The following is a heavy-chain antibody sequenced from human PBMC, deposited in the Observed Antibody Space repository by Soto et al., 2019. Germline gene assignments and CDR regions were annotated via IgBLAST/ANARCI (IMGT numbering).Heavy chain of an antibody. Sequence: GGSLRLSCAASGFTFDDYTMHWVRQAPGKGLEWVSLISWDGGSTYYADSVKGRFTIYRDNSKNSLYLQMNSLRTEDTALYCCGKDFSPRWSYYWYYMDVWGQGTTVTVSS. CDR1: GFTFDDYT. J-gene: IGHJ6*03. CDR3: GKDFSPRWSYYWYYMDV. V-gene: IGHV3-43*01. CDR2: ISWDGGST. D-gene: IGHD3-3*01.